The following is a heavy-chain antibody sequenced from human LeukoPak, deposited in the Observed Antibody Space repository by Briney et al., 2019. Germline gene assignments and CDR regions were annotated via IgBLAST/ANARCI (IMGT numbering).Heavy chain of an antibody. CDR2: FDPEDGET. D-gene: IGHD5-24*01. Sequence: ASVKVSCKVSGYTLTELSIHWVRQAPGKGLEWMGGFDPEDGETIYAQKFQGRVTMTEDTSTDTAYMELSSLRSEDTAVYYCAKESEMATIWPTYFDYWGQGTLVTVSS. CDR3: AKESEMATIWPTYFDY. V-gene: IGHV1-24*01. J-gene: IGHJ4*02. CDR1: GYTLTELS.